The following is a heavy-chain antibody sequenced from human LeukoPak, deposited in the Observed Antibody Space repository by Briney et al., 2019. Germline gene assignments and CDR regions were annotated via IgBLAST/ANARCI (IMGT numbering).Heavy chain of an antibody. CDR1: GYTFTGYY. D-gene: IGHD1-14*01. V-gene: IGHV1-2*02. CDR2: INPNSGGT. CDR3: ARHPEFLRDFDY. J-gene: IGHJ4*02. Sequence: ASVKVSCKASGYTFTGYYMHWVRQAPGQGLEWMGWINPNSGGTNYAQKFQGRVTMTRDTSISTAYMELSGLRSDDTAVYYCARHPEFLRDFDYWGQGTLVTVSS.